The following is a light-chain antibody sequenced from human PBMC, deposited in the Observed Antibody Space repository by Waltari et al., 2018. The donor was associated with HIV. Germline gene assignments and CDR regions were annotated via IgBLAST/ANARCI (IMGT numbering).Light chain of an antibody. V-gene: IGLV2-11*01. CDR2: DVS. Sequence: QSALTQPRSVSGSPGQSVTISCTGTSSDVGGYNYVSWYQQHPGKAPKLMIYDVSKRPSGVPDRFSGSKPGNTASLTISGLQAEDEADYYCCSYAGSSNWVFGGGTKLTVL. CDR1: SSDVGGYNY. J-gene: IGLJ3*02. CDR3: CSYAGSSNWV.